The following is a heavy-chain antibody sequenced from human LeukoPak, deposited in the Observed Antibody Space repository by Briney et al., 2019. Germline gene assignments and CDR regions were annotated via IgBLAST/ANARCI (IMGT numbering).Heavy chain of an antibody. V-gene: IGHV3-21*01. CDR2: ISSCSSYI. J-gene: IGHJ6*02. CDR1: GITFSCYS. CDR3: ARDINVRGGAYYYYGMDV. Sequence: PWGSLRLFCSASGITFSCYSLNWVRPASGKGLGWVLSISSCSSYIYYADSVKGRFTISRDNAKNSLYLQMNSLRAEDTAVYYCARDINVRGGAYYYYGMDVWGQGTTVTVSS. D-gene: IGHD3-10*02.